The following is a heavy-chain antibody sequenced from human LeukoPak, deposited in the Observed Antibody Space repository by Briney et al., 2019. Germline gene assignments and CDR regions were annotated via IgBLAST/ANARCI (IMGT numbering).Heavy chain of an antibody. CDR2: IIPILGIA. Sequence: SVKVSCKASGGTFSSYAISWVRQAPGQGLEWMGRIIPILGIANYAQKFQGRVTITADKSTSTAYMELSSLRSEDTAVYYCASPKDDSSGYFLYYFDYWGQGTLVTVSS. J-gene: IGHJ4*02. CDR3: ASPKDDSSGYFLYYFDY. D-gene: IGHD3-22*01. V-gene: IGHV1-69*04. CDR1: GGTFSSYA.